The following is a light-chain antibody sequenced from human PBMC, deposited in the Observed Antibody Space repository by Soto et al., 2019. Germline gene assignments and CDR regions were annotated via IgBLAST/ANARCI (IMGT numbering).Light chain of an antibody. Sequence: EIVLIQSPATLSLSPGERATLSCRASKSVSSYLAWFQQKPCQAPRLLIYDASNRATGIPARFSGSWSGTAFNITISSLEPEDFAVYYCQQRNNWPLTFGQGTRLEIK. CDR1: KSVSSY. CDR2: DAS. J-gene: IGKJ5*01. CDR3: QQRNNWPLT. V-gene: IGKV3-11*01.